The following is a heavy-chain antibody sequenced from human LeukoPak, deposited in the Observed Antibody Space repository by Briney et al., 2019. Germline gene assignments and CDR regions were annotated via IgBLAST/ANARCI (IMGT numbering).Heavy chain of an antibody. J-gene: IGHJ4*02. CDR1: GGSISSSSYY. CDR3: ARSSESYDSSGYYSYYFDY. CDR2: IYYSGST. Sequence: TSETLSLTCTVSGGSISSSSYYWGWIRQPPGKGLEWIGSIYYSGSTHYKPSLKSRGTISVDTSKNQYSLKLSSVTAADTAVYYCARSSESYDSSGYYSYYFDYWGQGTLVTVSS. D-gene: IGHD3-22*01. V-gene: IGHV4-39*07.